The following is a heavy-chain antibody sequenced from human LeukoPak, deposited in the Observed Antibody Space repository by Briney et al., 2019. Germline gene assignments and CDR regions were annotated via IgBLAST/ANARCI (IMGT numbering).Heavy chain of an antibody. CDR2: IIPILGIA. D-gene: IGHD6-6*01. J-gene: IGHJ4*02. V-gene: IGHV1-69*04. Sequence: ASVKVSCKASGGTFSSYAISWVRQAPGQGLEWMGRIIPILGIANYAQKFQGRVTITADKSTSTAYMELSSLRSEDTAVYYCARESSSVNFDYWGQGTLVTVSS. CDR3: ARESSSVNFDY. CDR1: GGTFSSYA.